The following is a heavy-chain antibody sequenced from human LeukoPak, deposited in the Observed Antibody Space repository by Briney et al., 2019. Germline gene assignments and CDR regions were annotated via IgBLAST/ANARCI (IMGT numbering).Heavy chain of an antibody. CDR3: ARDVSRGWFDP. D-gene: IGHD3-10*01. CDR1: GFTFSSYW. J-gene: IGHJ5*02. Sequence: GGPLRLSCAASGFTFSSYWMHWVRQAPGKGLVWVSRINSDGSSTSYADSVKGRFTISRDNAKNTLYLQMNSLRAEDTVVYYCARDVSRGWFDPWGQGTLVTVSS. V-gene: IGHV3-74*01. CDR2: INSDGSST.